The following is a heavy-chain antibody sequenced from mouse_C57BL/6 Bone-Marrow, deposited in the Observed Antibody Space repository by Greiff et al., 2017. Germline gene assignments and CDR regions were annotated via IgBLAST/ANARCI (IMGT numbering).Heavy chain of an antibody. J-gene: IGHJ4*01. V-gene: IGHV1-59*01. CDR1: GYTFTSYW. CDR2: IDPSDSYT. CDR3: ARDGMDY. Sequence: VQLQQPGAELVRPGTSVTLSCKASGYTFTSYWMHWVKQRPGQGLEWIGVIDPSDSYTNYTQKFKGQATFTVASSSRTAYTQLSSLTSEDSAVYYCARDGMDYWGQGTSVTVSS.